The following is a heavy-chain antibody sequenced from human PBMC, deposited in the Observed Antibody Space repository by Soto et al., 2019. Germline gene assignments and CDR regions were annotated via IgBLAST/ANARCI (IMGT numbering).Heavy chain of an antibody. J-gene: IGHJ4*02. CDR1: GFTFTSSA. CDR2: IVVGSGNT. D-gene: IGHD2-2*01. Sequence: QMQLVQSGPEVKKPGTSVKVSCKASGFTFTSSAVQWVRQARGQRLEWIGWIVVGSGNTNYAQKLKERVTITRDMSTSTADMELNSPRSEDTAAYYCAAQGFVLVPAAWESCGQGTLVTVSS. V-gene: IGHV1-58*01. CDR3: AAQGFVLVPAAWES.